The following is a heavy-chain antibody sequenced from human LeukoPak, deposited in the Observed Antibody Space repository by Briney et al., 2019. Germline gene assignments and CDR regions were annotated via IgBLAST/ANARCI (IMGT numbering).Heavy chain of an antibody. CDR3: ARTTVTNGGDYFDY. J-gene: IGHJ4*02. CDR1: GGSISSYY. Sequence: PSETLSLTCTVSGGSISSYYWSWIRQPPGKGLEWIGYIYYSGSTNYNPSLKSRVTISVDTSKNQFSLKLSSVTAADTAVYYCARTTVTNGGDYFDYWGQGTLVTVSS. V-gene: IGHV4-59*01. D-gene: IGHD4-17*01. CDR2: IYYSGST.